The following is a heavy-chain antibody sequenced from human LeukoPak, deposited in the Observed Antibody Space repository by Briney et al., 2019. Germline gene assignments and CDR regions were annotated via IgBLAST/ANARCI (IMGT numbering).Heavy chain of an antibody. V-gene: IGHV3-21*01. Sequence: GGSLRLSCAAFGFTFSSYSMNWVRQAPGKGLEWVSSISSSSSYIYYADSVKGRFTISRDNAKNSLYLQMNSLRAEDTAVYYCARDPTYSSTHLFDPWGQGTLVTVSS. CDR3: ARDPTYSSTHLFDP. CDR2: ISSSSSYI. J-gene: IGHJ5*02. CDR1: GFTFSSYS. D-gene: IGHD6-13*01.